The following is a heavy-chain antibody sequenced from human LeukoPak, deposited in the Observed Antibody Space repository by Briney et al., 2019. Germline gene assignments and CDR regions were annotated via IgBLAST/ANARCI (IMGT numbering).Heavy chain of an antibody. CDR3: ATDAFSFGSSGYGTINY. CDR1: GFSFSRYW. J-gene: IGHJ4*02. V-gene: IGHV3-7*01. D-gene: IGHD3-22*01. CDR2: IKQDGSEK. Sequence: PGGSLRLSCAASGFSFSRYWMSWVRQAPGKGLEWVANIKQDGSEKYYVESVKGRFTTSRDNAKKTLYLQMNSLSAEDTAVYYCATDAFSFGSSGYGTINYWGQGALVTVSS.